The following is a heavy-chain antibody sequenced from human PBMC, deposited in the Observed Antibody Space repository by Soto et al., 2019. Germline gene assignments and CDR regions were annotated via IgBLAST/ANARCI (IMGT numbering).Heavy chain of an antibody. J-gene: IGHJ4*02. CDR3: VRDRSVAGTGEFDF. CDR2: IGGAGDT. V-gene: IGHV3-13*01. D-gene: IGHD6-19*01. CDR1: GFTFSRSD. Sequence: PGGSLRLSCAASGFTFSRSDMHWVRQPPGGGLEWVSGIGGAGDTYYLGSVQGRFTISRDNANNSLYLQMNSLRAEDSALYYCVRDRSVAGTGEFDFWGQGTPVTVSS.